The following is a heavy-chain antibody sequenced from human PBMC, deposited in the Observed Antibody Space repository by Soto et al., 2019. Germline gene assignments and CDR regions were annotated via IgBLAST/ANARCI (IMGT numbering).Heavy chain of an antibody. J-gene: IGHJ4*02. CDR1: WFTFSTYA. CDR3: AKAAPIFGVVIILYFDY. CDR2: ISGSGGST. Sequence: SLRLSFAASWFTFSTYAMSCVRQAPGKGLEWVSAISGSGGSTYYEDSVKGRFTISRDNSKNTLYLQMNRLTVEDTAVYYCAKAAPIFGVVIILYFDYWGQGTLVTVSS. D-gene: IGHD3-3*01. V-gene: IGHV3-23*01.